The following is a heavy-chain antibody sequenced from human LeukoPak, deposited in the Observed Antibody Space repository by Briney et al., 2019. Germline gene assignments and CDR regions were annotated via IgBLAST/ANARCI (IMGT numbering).Heavy chain of an antibody. CDR2: ISSSSSYI. D-gene: IGHD6-13*01. CDR1: GGSISSSS. J-gene: IGHJ5*02. CDR3: ASEWAKYSSSWYGNWFDP. Sequence: PSETLSLTCTVSGGSISSSSYYWGWIRQPPGKGLEWVSSISSSSSYIYYADSVKGRFTISRDDAKNSLYLQMNSLRAEDTAVYYCASEWAKYSSSWYGNWFDPWGQGTLVTVSS. V-gene: IGHV3-21*01.